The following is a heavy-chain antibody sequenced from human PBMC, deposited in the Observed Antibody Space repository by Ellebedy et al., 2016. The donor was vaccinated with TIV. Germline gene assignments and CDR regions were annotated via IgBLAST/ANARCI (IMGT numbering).Heavy chain of an antibody. CDR1: GFTLNSYW. CDR3: AREGDDDTSAYDY. CDR2: IKEDGGEK. D-gene: IGHD3-22*01. J-gene: IGHJ4*02. Sequence: GGSLRLSXAPSGFTLNSYWLTWVRQAPGKGLEWVANIKEDGGEKYYVDSVKGRFTVSRDNAKNSLYLQMNSLRAKDTAVYYCAREGDDDTSAYDYWGQGTLVTVSS. V-gene: IGHV3-7*03.